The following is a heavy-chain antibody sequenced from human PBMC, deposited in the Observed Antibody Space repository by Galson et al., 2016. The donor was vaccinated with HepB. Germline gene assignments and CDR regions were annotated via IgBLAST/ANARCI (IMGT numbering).Heavy chain of an antibody. J-gene: IGHJ4*02. CDR3: AHREREGYNSKFGY. CDR1: GFPLRSSGVG. D-gene: IGHD5-24*01. V-gene: IGHV2-5*02. Sequence: PALVTPTQTLTLTCTFSGFPLRSSGVGVGWIRQPPGKALEWLGIIYWDDDKRYSPSLKNRLTITKYTSRNQVVLTMTNMDPVDTATYYCAHREREGYNSKFGYWGPGTLVTVSS. CDR2: IYWDDDK.